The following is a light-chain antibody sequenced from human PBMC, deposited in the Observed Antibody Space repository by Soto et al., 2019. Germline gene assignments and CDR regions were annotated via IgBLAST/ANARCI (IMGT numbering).Light chain of an antibody. CDR1: QGISSH. Sequence: AIRMTQSPSSFSASTGDRVTITCRASQGISSHLAWYQVKPGKAPRLLIYTASYLESGVPSRFSGAGSGTHFTLPIRALQSYDFAYYYCHHYFSYPLTFGGGTKVEIK. CDR3: HHYFSYPLT. CDR2: TAS. J-gene: IGKJ4*01. V-gene: IGKV1-8*01.